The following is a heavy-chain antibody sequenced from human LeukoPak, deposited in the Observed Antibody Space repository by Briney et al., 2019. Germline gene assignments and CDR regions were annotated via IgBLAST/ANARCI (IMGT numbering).Heavy chain of an antibody. CDR3: ARRPEGLDS. V-gene: IGHV3-21*01. CDR2: ISSRNSYI. Sequence: KSGGSLRLSCAASGFTFSNYAMNWVRQAPGKGLEWVSSISSRNSYIYYADSVKGRFTIPRDNAKNSLYLQMNSLRAEDTAVYFCARRPEGLDSWGQGTLVTVSS. J-gene: IGHJ4*02. CDR1: GFTFSNYA.